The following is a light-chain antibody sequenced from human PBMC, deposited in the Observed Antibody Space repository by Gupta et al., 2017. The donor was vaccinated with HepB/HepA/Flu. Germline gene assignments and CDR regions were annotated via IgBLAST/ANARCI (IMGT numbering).Light chain of an antibody. V-gene: IGLV2-14*03. Sequence: QSALPQPASVSGSPGQSITISCTGTSSDVGGYNYVSWYQQHPGKAPKLMIYDVSNRPSGVSNRFSGSKSGNTASLTISGLQAEDEADYYCSSYTSSSTLVVFGGGTKLIVL. CDR1: SSDVGGYNY. J-gene: IGLJ2*01. CDR3: SSYTSSSTLVV. CDR2: DVS.